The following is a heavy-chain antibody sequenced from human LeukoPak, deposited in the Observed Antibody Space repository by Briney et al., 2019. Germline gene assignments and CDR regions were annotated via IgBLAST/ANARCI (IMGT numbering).Heavy chain of an antibody. V-gene: IGHV3-21*01. CDR1: GFTFSSYS. J-gene: IGHJ6*03. CDR3: ARDVVVRNYYYYMDV. Sequence: GGSLRLSCAASGFTFSSYSMNWVRQAPGKGLEWVSSISSSSSYIYYADSVKGRFTISRDNAKNSLYLQMNSLRAEDTAVYYCARDVVVRNYYYYMDVWGKGTTVTVSS. D-gene: IGHD2-21*01. CDR2: ISSSSSYI.